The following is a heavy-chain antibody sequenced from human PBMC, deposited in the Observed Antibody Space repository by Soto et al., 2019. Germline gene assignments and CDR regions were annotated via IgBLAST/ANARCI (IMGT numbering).Heavy chain of an antibody. CDR1: GFTFSGSA. Sequence: VQLVESGGGLVQPGGSLKLSCAASGFTFSGSAMHWVRQASGKGLQWVGRIRSKANNYATSYDASVKGRFTISRDDSKNTAYLQMNSLKTEDTAMYYCTRRYFYDSSGSYMDDYWGQGTLVTVSS. J-gene: IGHJ4*02. D-gene: IGHD3-22*01. V-gene: IGHV3-73*02. CDR3: TRRYFYDSSGSYMDDY. CDR2: IRSKANNYAT.